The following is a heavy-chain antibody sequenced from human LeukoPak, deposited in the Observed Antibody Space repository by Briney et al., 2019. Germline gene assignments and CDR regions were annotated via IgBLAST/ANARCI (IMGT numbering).Heavy chain of an antibody. CDR1: GYTFTSYG. Sequence: ASVKVSCKASGYTFTSYGISWVRQAPGQGLEWMGWISAYNGNTNYAQKLQGRVTMTTDTSTSTAYMELRSLRSDDTAVYYCARDQQLWFGDPTGAFDIWGQGTMVTVST. CDR2: ISAYNGNT. J-gene: IGHJ3*02. D-gene: IGHD3-10*01. V-gene: IGHV1-18*01. CDR3: ARDQQLWFGDPTGAFDI.